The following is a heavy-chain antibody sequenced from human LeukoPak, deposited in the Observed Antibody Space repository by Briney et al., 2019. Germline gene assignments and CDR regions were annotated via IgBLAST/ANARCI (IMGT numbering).Heavy chain of an antibody. V-gene: IGHV4-39*01. CDR2: IYYSGSP. Sequence: PSETLSLTCTVSGGSISSNNYYWGWIRQPPGKGLEWIGSIYYSGSPYHNPSLKSRVTMSVDTSKNQFSLKLNSVTAADTAVYFCTRLLHDSRGYYYFDYWGQGTLATVSS. J-gene: IGHJ4*02. CDR1: GGSISSNNYY. CDR3: TRLLHDSRGYYYFDY. D-gene: IGHD3-22*01.